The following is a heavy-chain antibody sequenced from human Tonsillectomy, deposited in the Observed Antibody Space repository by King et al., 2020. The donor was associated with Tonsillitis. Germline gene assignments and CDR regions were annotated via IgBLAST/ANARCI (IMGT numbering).Heavy chain of an antibody. V-gene: IGHV3-9*01. D-gene: IGHD3-22*01. CDR2: ISWKSDSK. J-gene: IGHJ2*01. CDR1: GFTFDDYA. Sequence: VQLVESGGGFVQPGRSLRLSCAASGFTFDDYALHWVRQAPGKGLEWVSGISWKSDSKDYAESVKGRFTISRDNAKKSLYLQMNSLRAEDTAFYYCARDSQYYANNAYQPPPFYWFFALGGRGTLVTVSS. CDR3: ARDSQYYANNAYQPPPFYWFFAL.